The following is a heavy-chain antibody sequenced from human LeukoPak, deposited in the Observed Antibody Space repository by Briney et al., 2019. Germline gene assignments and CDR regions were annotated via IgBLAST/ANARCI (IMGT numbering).Heavy chain of an antibody. CDR1: GFTVSSNY. V-gene: IGHV3-53*01. CDR2: IYSGGST. J-gene: IGHJ3*02. Sequence: GGSLRLSCAASGFTVSSNYMSWVRQAPGKGLEWVSVIYSGGSTYYADSGKGRFTISRDNSKNTLYLQMNSLRAEDTAVYYCARDTPPGIVGATWFAFDIWGQGTMVTVSS. CDR3: ARDTPPGIVGATWFAFDI. D-gene: IGHD1-26*01.